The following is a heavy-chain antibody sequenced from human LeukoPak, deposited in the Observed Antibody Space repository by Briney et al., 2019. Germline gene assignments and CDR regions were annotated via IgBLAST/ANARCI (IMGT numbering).Heavy chain of an antibody. CDR1: GGSLSSTIYY. D-gene: IGHD5-18*01. V-gene: IGHV4-61*01. J-gene: IGHJ5*02. CDR2: MFYTGSG. CDR3: ATNLPGYSYGYWVA. Sequence: PSETLSLTCTVSGGSLSSTIYYWNWIRQPPGKGLEWIGYMFYTGSGKYNPSLKSRVTISVDTSKRQISLKLTSVTAADTAVYYCATNLPGYSYGYWVAWGQGTLVTVSS.